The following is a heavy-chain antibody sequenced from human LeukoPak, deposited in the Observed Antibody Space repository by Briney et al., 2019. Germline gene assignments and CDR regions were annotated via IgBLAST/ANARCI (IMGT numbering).Heavy chain of an antibody. D-gene: IGHD5-24*01. CDR3: AKDLWHGYNSYFDY. J-gene: IGHJ4*02. Sequence: GGSLRLSRAASGFTFSSYAMSWVRQAPGKGLEWVSAISGSGGSTYYADSVKGRFTISRDNSKNTLYLQMNSLRAEDTAVYYCAKDLWHGYNSYFDYWGQGTLVTVSS. CDR2: ISGSGGST. V-gene: IGHV3-23*01. CDR1: GFTFSSYA.